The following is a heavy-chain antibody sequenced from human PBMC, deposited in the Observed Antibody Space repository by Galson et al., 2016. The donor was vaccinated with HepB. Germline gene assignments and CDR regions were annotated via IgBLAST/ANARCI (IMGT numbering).Heavy chain of an antibody. J-gene: IGHJ4*02. CDR2: VITYNGNT. V-gene: IGHV1-18*04. CDR3: ASSYGSGMYYNEPFDY. CDR1: GFTFTSYT. D-gene: IGHD3-10*01. Sequence: SVKVSCKASGFTFTSYTISWVRQAPGQGLEWMGWVITYNGNTNYVQKLQDRVTMTTDTSTSTAYMELRSLRSDDTAVYYCASSYGSGMYYNEPFDYWGQGTLVTVSS.